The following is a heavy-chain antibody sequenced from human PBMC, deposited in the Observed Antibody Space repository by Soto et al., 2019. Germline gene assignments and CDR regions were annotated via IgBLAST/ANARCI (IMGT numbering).Heavy chain of an antibody. CDR3: ARDDAVATIGENYYYGMDV. V-gene: IGHV1-69*01. D-gene: IGHD5-12*01. CDR2: IIPIFGTA. Sequence: QVQLVQSGAEVKKPGSSVKVSCKASGGTFSSYAISWVRQAPGQGLEWMGGIIPIFGTANYAQKFQGRVTITADESTSTAYMELSSLRSEDTAVSYCARDDAVATIGENYYYGMDVWGQGTTVTVSS. J-gene: IGHJ6*02. CDR1: GGTFSSYA.